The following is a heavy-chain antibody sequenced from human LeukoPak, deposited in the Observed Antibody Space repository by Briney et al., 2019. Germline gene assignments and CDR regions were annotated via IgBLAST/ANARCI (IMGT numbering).Heavy chain of an antibody. J-gene: IGHJ4*02. V-gene: IGHV3-23*01. CDR3: AKDLWFGEYTYYFDY. Sequence: PGGSLGLSCAASGFTFSSYAMSWVRQAPGKGLEWVSAISGSGGSTYYADSVKGRFTISRDNSKNTLYLQMNSLRAEDTAVYYCAKDLWFGEYTYYFDYWGQGTLVTVSS. CDR1: GFTFSSYA. CDR2: ISGSGGST. D-gene: IGHD3-10*01.